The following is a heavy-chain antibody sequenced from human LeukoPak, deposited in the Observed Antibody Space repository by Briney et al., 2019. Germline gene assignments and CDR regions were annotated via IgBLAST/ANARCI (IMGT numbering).Heavy chain of an antibody. D-gene: IGHD3-3*01. CDR2: INPNTGNP. J-gene: IGHJ5*02. Sequence: ASVKATCKASGYSFTTYAMNWLRQAPGQGLEWMGWINPNTGNPTYAPGFTGRFVFSLDTSVSTAYLQISGLKADDTAVYYCARDPPYNDFWSDYTIFDPWGQGTLVTVSS. CDR1: GYSFTTYA. CDR3: ARDPPYNDFWSDYTIFDP. V-gene: IGHV7-4-1*02.